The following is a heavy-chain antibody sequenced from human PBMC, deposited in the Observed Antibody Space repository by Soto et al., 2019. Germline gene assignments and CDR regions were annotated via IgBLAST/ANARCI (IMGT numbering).Heavy chain of an antibody. J-gene: IGHJ3*02. Sequence: ETLSLTCAVYGGSFSGYYWSWIRQPPGEGLEWIGEINHSGSTNYNPSLKSRVTISVDTSKNQFSLKLSSVTAADTAVYYCARARSGDLAAAGAFDIWGEGTMVTVSS. CDR3: ARARSGDLAAAGAFDI. CDR1: GGSFSGYY. D-gene: IGHD6-13*01. V-gene: IGHV4-34*01. CDR2: INHSGST.